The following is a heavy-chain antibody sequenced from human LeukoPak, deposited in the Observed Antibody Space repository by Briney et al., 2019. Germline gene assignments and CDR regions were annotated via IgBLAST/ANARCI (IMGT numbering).Heavy chain of an antibody. CDR2: INQDGSQK. J-gene: IGHJ4*02. CDR3: ARELVATGCDY. Sequence: PGGSLRLSCAASGFTFGSCWMNWVRQTPGKGLEWVANINQDGSQKFYVDSVKGRFTISRDNANNSLYLQMNSLRAEDTAVYYCARELVATGCDYWGQGTLVTVSS. CDR1: GFTFGSCW. D-gene: IGHD5-12*01. V-gene: IGHV3-7*01.